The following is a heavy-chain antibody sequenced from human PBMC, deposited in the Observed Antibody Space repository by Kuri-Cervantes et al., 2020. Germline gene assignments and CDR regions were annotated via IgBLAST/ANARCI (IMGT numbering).Heavy chain of an antibody. CDR1: GFTFSSYA. Sequence: ETLSLTCAASGFTFSSYAMSWVRQAPGKGLEWVSAISGSGGSTYYADSVKGRFTISRDNSKNTLYLQMNSLRAEDTAVYYCAKDIGRDGYKLGDAFDIWGQGTMVTVSS. V-gene: IGHV3-23*01. CDR3: AKDIGRDGYKLGDAFDI. CDR2: ISGSGGST. D-gene: IGHD5-24*01. J-gene: IGHJ3*02.